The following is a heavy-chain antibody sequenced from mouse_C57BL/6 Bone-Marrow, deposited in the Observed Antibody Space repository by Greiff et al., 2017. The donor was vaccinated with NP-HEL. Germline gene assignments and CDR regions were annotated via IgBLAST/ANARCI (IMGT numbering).Heavy chain of an antibody. D-gene: IGHD1-1*01. J-gene: IGHJ3*01. Sequence: EVKLEESGPGMVKPSQSLSLTCTVTGYSITSGYDWHWIRHFPGNQLEWMGYISYSGSTNYNPSLKSRISITHDTSKNPFFLKLNSVTTEDTATYYCASRFLYGSPWFAYWGQGTLVTVSA. CDR1: GYSITSGYD. V-gene: IGHV3-1*01. CDR3: ASRFLYGSPWFAY. CDR2: ISYSGST.